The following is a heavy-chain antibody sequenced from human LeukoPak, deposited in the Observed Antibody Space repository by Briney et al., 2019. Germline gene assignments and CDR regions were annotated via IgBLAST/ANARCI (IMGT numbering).Heavy chain of an antibody. V-gene: IGHV3-30*18. CDR3: AKDIVVAPAAMPLPLDY. CDR2: ITYDGSNK. J-gene: IGHJ4*02. D-gene: IGHD2-2*01. Sequence: PGRSLRLSCAASGFTFSSYGMHWVRQAPGKGLEWVAVITYDGSNKYYADSVKGRFTISRDNSKNTLYLQMNSLRAEDTAVYYCAKDIVVAPAAMPLPLDYWGQGTLVTVSS. CDR1: GFTFSSYG.